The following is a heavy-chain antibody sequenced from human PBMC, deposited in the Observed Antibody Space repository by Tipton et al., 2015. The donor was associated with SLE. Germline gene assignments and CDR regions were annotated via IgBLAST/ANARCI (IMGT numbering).Heavy chain of an antibody. CDR2: ISDGGGT. Sequence: LRLSCSVSGGSISSNYWIWIRQPPGKGLEWIGYISDGGGTNHNPSLKSRVTISVDSSKNQLSLRLTSVTAADTAVYYCARSGSSGWFFDLWGRGTLVTVSS. V-gene: IGHV4-59*01. J-gene: IGHJ2*01. CDR3: ARSGSSGWFFDL. CDR1: GGSISSNY.